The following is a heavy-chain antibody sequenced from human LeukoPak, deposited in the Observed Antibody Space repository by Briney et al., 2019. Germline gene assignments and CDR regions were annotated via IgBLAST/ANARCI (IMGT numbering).Heavy chain of an antibody. D-gene: IGHD3-16*01. CDR3: ASIDYDYVWGSVY. CDR2: ISGSGGST. V-gene: IGHV3-23*01. Sequence: GGSLRLSCAASGFTFSSYAMSWVRQAPGKGLEWVSAISGSGGSTYYADSVKGRFTISRDNAKNSLYLQMNSLRAEDTAVYYCASIDYDYVWGSVYWGQGTLVTVSS. CDR1: GFTFSSYA. J-gene: IGHJ4*02.